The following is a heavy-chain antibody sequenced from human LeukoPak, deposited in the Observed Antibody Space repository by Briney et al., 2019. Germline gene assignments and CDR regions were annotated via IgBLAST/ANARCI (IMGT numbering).Heavy chain of an antibody. CDR3: AREVYCNSTSCSLDAFDI. V-gene: IGHV3-48*04. CDR1: GFAFSNSS. D-gene: IGHD2-2*01. CDR2: ISSGSSTV. Sequence: GGSLRLSCATSGFAFSNSSFNWVRQAPGRGLEWISYISSGSSTVYYADSVKGRFSISRDNAKNSLHLHMNSLRAEDTAVYFCAREVYCNSTSCSLDAFDIWGQGTMVTVSS. J-gene: IGHJ3*02.